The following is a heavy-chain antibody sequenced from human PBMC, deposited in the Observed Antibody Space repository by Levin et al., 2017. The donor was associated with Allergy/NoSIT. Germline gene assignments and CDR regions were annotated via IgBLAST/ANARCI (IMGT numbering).Heavy chain of an antibody. J-gene: IGHJ4*02. Sequence: GGSLRLSCAASGLSFSDYGMHWVRQAPDSGLEWVALITSDGSNKFYADSVKGRFIISRDNSRNILFLQLNSLRPEDTAVYYCASRVSFDHWGQGTLVTVSS. CDR3: ASRVSFDH. CDR1: GLSFSDYG. V-gene: IGHV3-30*03. D-gene: IGHD2-8*01. CDR2: ITSDGSNK.